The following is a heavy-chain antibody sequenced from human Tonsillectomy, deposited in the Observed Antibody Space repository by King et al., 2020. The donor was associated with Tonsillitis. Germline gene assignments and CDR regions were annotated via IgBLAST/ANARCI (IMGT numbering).Heavy chain of an antibody. D-gene: IGHD3-22*01. V-gene: IGHV3-21*01. J-gene: IGHJ3*02. CDR2: ISSSRSYI. CDR1: GFTFSSYT. Sequence: QLVQSGGGLVKPGGSLRLSCAASGFTFSSYTMNWVRQAPGKGLELVSSISSSRSYIYYANSVKGRFTISRDNAKNSLYLQMNSLRAEDTAVYYCARAGDSSGYYFSIWGQGTMVTVSS. CDR3: ARAGDSSGYYFSI.